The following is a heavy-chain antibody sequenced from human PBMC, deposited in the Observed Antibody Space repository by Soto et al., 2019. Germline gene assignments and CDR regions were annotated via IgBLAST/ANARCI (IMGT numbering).Heavy chain of an antibody. CDR1: GFTFSSYW. V-gene: IGHV3-7*03. CDR2: IKQDGSEK. J-gene: IGHJ5*01. CDR3: ARDPRLELRGVDS. D-gene: IGHD1-7*01. Sequence: PGGSLRLSCAASGFTFSSYWMSWVRQAPGKGLEWVANIKQDGSEKYYVDPVKGRFTISRDNSNNTLYLQMNSLRAEDTAIYYCARDPRLELRGVDSWGQGTLVTVSS.